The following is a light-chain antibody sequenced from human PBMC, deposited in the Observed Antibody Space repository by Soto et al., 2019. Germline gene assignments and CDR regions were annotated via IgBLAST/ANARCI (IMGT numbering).Light chain of an antibody. V-gene: IGKV3-15*01. CDR3: QQYNNWPPRT. Sequence: EIVMTQSPAALSVSPGERATLSCRASQSVSSNLAWYQQKPGQAPRLLIYDASTRATGIPARFNGSGSGTEFTLTISSLQSEDFAVYYCQQYNNWPPRTFGQGTKMEIK. J-gene: IGKJ1*01. CDR1: QSVSSN. CDR2: DAS.